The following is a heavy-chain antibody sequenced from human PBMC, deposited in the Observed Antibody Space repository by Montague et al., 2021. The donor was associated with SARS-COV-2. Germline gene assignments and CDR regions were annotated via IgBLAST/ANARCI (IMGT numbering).Heavy chain of an antibody. CDR3: ARGGYYYYGSVAGHNDAFDI. D-gene: IGHD3-10*01. CDR2: ISSSSSYI. J-gene: IGHJ3*02. CDR1: GFTFSSYS. Sequence: SLRLSCAASGFTFSSYSMNWVRQAPGKGLEWVSSISSSSSYIYYADSAKGRFTISRDNAKNSLYLQMNSLRAEDTAVYYCARGGYYYYGSVAGHNDAFDIWGQGTMVTVSS. V-gene: IGHV3-21*01.